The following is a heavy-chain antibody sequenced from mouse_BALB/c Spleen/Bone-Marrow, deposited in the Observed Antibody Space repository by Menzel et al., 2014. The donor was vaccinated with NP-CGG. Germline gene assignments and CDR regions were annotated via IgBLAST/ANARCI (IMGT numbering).Heavy chain of an antibody. D-gene: IGHD2-3*01. CDR3: ARPIYDGYSAAMDY. V-gene: IGHV1-26*01. CDR2: VNPYNGGT. J-gene: IGHJ4*01. Sequence: VQLKDSGPDLVRPGASVKISCKASGYSFTGYYMHWVKQSHGKSLEWIGRVNPYNGGTSYNQKFKDKAILTVDKSSSTAYMELRSLTSEDSAVYYCARPIYDGYSAAMDYWGQGTSVTVSS. CDR1: GYSFTGYY.